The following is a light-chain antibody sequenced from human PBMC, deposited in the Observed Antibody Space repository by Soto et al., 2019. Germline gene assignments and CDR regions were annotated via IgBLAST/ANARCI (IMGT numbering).Light chain of an antibody. CDR1: QSISRR. CDR2: DAS. CDR3: QQYSNYWT. Sequence: DIQRTQAPSTLSASVGDRVTSTCLSSQSISRRLAFYQQKPGKAPKLLIYDASSLESGVPSRFSGSGSGTEFTLTISSLQPDDFATYYCQQYSNYWTFGQGTKVDIK. J-gene: IGKJ1*01. V-gene: IGKV1-5*01.